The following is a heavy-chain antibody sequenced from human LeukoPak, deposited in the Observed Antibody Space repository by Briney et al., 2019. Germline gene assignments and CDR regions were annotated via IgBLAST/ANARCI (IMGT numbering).Heavy chain of an antibody. Sequence: GGSLRLSCAASGFTFSSYALHWVRQAPGKGLEWVSVISYDGSNKYYADSVKGRFTISRDNSENTLYLQMNSLRAEDTALYYCARVNQQYYYGSGIYRFYYYGMYVWDQGTTVTVSS. CDR2: ISYDGSNK. CDR3: ARVNQQYYYGSGIYRFYYYGMYV. J-gene: IGHJ6*02. CDR1: GFTFSSYA. V-gene: IGHV3-30-3*01. D-gene: IGHD3-10*01.